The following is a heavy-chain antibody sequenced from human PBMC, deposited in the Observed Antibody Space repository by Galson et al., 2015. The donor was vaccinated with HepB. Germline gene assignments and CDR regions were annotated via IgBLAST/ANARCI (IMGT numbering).Heavy chain of an antibody. D-gene: IGHD1-26*01. CDR1: GFAFSDYY. Sequence: SLRLSCAASGFAFSDYYMSWVRQAPGKGLEWVSYISSGSGYTEYADSVKGRFTISRDNAKNSLYLQMNSLKADDTAVYYCARRMPWVGGFDMWGQGTMVTVSS. J-gene: IGHJ3*02. CDR3: ARRMPWVGGFDM. CDR2: ISSGSGYT. V-gene: IGHV3-11*03.